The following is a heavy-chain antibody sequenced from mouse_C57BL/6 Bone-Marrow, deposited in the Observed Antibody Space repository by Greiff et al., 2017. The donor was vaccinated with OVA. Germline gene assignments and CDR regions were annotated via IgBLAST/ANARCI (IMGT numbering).Heavy chain of an antibody. V-gene: IGHV5-2*01. CDR3: ARQKGFYDYGSWYFDV. CDR2: INSDGGST. D-gene: IGHD2-4*01. J-gene: IGHJ1*03. Sequence: EVHLVESGGGLVQPGESLKLSCESNEYEFPSHDMSWVRKTPEKRLELVAAINSDGGSTYYPDTMERRFIISRDNTKKTLYLQMSSLRSEDTALYYCARQKGFYDYGSWYFDVWGTGTTVTVSS. CDR1: EYEFPSHD.